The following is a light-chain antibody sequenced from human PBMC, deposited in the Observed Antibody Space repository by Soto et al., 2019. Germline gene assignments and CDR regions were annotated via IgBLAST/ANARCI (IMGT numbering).Light chain of an antibody. J-gene: IGKJ3*01. V-gene: IGKV3-20*01. CDR2: GAS. Sequence: IVLTQSPGTLSLSPGERATLSCRASQSVYSSSLAWYQQKPGQAPRLLIFGASTRATGIPDRFSGSGSGTDFTLTISRLEPEDFAMYYCQEYGGSPATFGPGTKVDFE. CDR3: QEYGGSPAT. CDR1: QSVYSSS.